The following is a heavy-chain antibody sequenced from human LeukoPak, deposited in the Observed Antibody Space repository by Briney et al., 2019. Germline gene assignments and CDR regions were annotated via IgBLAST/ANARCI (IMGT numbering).Heavy chain of an antibody. D-gene: IGHD2-21*02. CDR3: TGYPDCGRACYSRAGYFHH. Sequence: PSETLSLTCTVSGGSVSSTTYYWSWIRQPPGTGLEWIGYIYYSGSTKYNPSLKSRVTIAADTSKNQFSLKLSSVSAADTAMYYCTGYPDCGRACYSRAGYFHHWGQGTLVTVSS. CDR1: GGSVSSTTYY. V-gene: IGHV4-61*01. CDR2: IYYSGST. J-gene: IGHJ1*01.